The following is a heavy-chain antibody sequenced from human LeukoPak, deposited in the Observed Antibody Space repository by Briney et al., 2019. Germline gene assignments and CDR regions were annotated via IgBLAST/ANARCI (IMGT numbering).Heavy chain of an antibody. Sequence: SVKVSCKASGGTFSSYTISWVRQAPGQGLEWMGRIIPILGIANYAQKFQGRVTITADKSTSTAYMELSSLRSEDTAVYYCARDPAAISSSNWFDPWGQGTLVTVSS. CDR2: IIPILGIA. D-gene: IGHD2-2*02. V-gene: IGHV1-69*04. CDR1: GGTFSSYT. J-gene: IGHJ5*02. CDR3: ARDPAAISSSNWFDP.